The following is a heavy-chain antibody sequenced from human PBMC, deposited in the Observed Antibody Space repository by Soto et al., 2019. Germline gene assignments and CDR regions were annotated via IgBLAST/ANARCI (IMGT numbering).Heavy chain of an antibody. J-gene: IGHJ4*02. CDR1: VFTFDDYA. Sequence: PGGSLRLSCASSVFTFDDYAMHCVRQSPGKCLEWVSGISWNSGNIAYADSVKGRFTISRDNAKNSLYLQMNSLRAEDTALYYCAKGHCSGGNCQTDYWCQGTLVTVSS. CDR3: AKGHCSGGNCQTDY. V-gene: IGHV3-9*01. D-gene: IGHD2-15*01. CDR2: ISWNSGNI.